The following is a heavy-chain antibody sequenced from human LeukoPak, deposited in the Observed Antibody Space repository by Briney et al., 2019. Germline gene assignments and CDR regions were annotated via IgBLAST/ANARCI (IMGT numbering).Heavy chain of an antibody. Sequence: SVKVSCKASGGTFSSYAISWVRQAPGQGLEWMGGIIPISGTANYAQKFQGRVTNTADESTSTAYMELSSLRSEDTAVYYCARDRVVTIFGVEDYGMDVWGQGTTVTVSS. V-gene: IGHV1-69*13. D-gene: IGHD3-3*01. CDR3: ARDRVVTIFGVEDYGMDV. CDR2: IIPISGTA. CDR1: GGTFSSYA. J-gene: IGHJ6*02.